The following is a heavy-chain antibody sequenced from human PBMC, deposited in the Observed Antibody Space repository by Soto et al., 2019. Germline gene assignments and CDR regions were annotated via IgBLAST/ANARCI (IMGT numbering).Heavy chain of an antibody. Sequence: LRLSCAASGFTFSSYGMHWVRQAPGKGLEWVAVISYDGSNKYYADSVKGRFTISRDNSKNTLYLQMNSLRAEDTAVYYCAKDAPVEMATTYYFDYWGQGTLVTVSS. D-gene: IGHD5-12*01. CDR1: GFTFSSYG. CDR3: AKDAPVEMATTYYFDY. V-gene: IGHV3-30*18. J-gene: IGHJ4*02. CDR2: ISYDGSNK.